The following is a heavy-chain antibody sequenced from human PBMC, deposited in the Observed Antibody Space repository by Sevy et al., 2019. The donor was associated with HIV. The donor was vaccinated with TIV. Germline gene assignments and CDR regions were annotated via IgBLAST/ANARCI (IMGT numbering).Heavy chain of an antibody. CDR2: ISYDGSNK. D-gene: IGHD6-19*01. J-gene: IGHJ4*02. CDR1: GFTFSSYG. CDR3: AKDSWGVAGYSDY. V-gene: IGHV3-30*18. Sequence: GGSLRLSCAASGFTFSSYGMHWVRQAPGEGLEWVAVISYDGSNKYYADSVKGRFTISRDNSKNTLYLQMNSLRAEDTAVYYCAKDSWGVAGYSDYWGQGTLVTVSS.